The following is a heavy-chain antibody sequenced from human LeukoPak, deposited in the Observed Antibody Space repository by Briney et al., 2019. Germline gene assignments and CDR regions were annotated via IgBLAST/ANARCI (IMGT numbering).Heavy chain of an antibody. CDR3: AIHDTSKGMDV. CDR1: GYSFTKYW. Sequence: GESLKISCKGSGYSFTKYWIAWVRQMPGKGLEWMGIIYPGDSATRYSPSFQGQVTISVDKSISTAYLQWSSLKASDTAMYYCAIHDTSKGMDVWGQGITVTVS. V-gene: IGHV5-51*01. J-gene: IGHJ6*02. D-gene: IGHD5-18*01. CDR2: IYPGDSAT.